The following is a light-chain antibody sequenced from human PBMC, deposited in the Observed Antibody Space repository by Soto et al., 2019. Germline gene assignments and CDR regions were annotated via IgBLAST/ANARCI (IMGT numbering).Light chain of an antibody. CDR1: QSVRSNF. CDR3: QQSETSPQLT. J-gene: IGKJ4*01. CDR2: AAS. V-gene: IGKV3-20*01. Sequence: EIVLTQSPGTLSLSPGERAALSCRASQSVRSNFVAWYQQKPGQAPRLLIYAASRRATGIPDRFSGSGSGTDFTLTISRLEPEDFAVYYCQQSETSPQLTFGGGTRVEIK.